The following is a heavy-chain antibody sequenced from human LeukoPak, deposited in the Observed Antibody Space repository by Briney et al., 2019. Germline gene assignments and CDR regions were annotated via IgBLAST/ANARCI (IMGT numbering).Heavy chain of an antibody. CDR3: AREILRCDY. J-gene: IGHJ4*02. D-gene: IGHD2-15*01. CDR1: GYTFTCYY. V-gene: IGHV1-2*02. CDR2: INPNSGGT. Sequence: ASVKVSCKASGYTFTCYYMHWGRQAPGQGLEWKGWINPNSGGTKYAQKFQGRVTMTRDTYISKAYMELSRLRSDDTDVYYCAREILRCDYGRQRTLLSVSS.